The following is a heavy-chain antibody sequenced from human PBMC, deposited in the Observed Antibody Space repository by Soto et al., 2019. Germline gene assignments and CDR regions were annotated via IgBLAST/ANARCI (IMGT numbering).Heavy chain of an antibody. V-gene: IGHV4-59*01. CDR3: ARGYYYDSSGYYYWGWFDP. D-gene: IGHD3-22*01. CDR1: VASISNYY. Sequence: SETLSLTGTVSVASISNYYWTWSRQPPGQGLEWIGYIYYSGSTNYNPSLKSRVTISVDTSKNQFSLKLSSVTAADTAVYYCARGYYYDSSGYYYWGWFDPWGQGTLVTVSS. CDR2: IYYSGST. J-gene: IGHJ5*02.